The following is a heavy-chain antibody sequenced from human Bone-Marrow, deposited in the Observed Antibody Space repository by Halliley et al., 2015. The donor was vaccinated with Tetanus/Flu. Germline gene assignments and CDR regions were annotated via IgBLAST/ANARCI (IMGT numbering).Heavy chain of an antibody. J-gene: IGHJ4*02. CDR3: ARPSSASGWHFDN. Sequence: VQLVQSGAEVKKAGESLRISCKVSGYKFATYWIGWVRQMPGKGLEWMGIILPHDSDIRYSPSFQGQVTISVAGSINTAYLQWSSLKASDTGMYYCARPSSASGWHFDNWGQGTLVTVSS. CDR2: ILPHDSDI. V-gene: IGHV5-51*03. CDR1: GYKFATYW. D-gene: IGHD6-19*01.